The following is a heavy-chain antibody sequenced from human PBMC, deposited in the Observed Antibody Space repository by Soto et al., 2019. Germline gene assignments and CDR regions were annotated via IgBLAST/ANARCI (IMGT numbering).Heavy chain of an antibody. Sequence: SETLSLTCTVSGGSISSSSYYWGWIRQPPGKGLEWIGSIYYSGSTYYNPSLKSRVTISVDTSKNQFSLKLSSVTAADTAVYYCARQDIDYYYYGMDVWGQGTTVTVSS. V-gene: IGHV4-39*01. CDR3: ARQDIDYYYYGMDV. CDR2: IYYSGST. J-gene: IGHJ6*02. CDR1: GGSISSSSYY.